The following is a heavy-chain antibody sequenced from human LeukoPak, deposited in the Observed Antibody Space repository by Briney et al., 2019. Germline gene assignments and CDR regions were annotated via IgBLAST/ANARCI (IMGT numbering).Heavy chain of an antibody. CDR1: GFTFSSYA. V-gene: IGHV3-30-3*01. D-gene: IGHD6-13*01. J-gene: IGHJ4*02. Sequence: GGSLRLSCAASGFTFSSYAMHWVRQAPGKGLEWVAVISYDGSNKYYADSVKGRFTISRDNSKNTLYLQMNSLRAEDTAVYYCAREIAADLGFDYWGQGTLVTVSS. CDR2: ISYDGSNK. CDR3: AREIAADLGFDY.